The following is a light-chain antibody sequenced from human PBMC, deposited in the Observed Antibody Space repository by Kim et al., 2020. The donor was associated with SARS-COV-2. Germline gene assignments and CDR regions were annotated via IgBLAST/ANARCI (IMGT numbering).Light chain of an antibody. V-gene: IGKV4-1*01. CDR1: QSILYRSNNKIY. J-gene: IGKJ4*01. Sequence: ATINCKSSQSILYRSNNKIYLAWYQQKPGQPPKLLVYWASTRESGVPDRVSGSGSGTDFTLTISSLQAEDVAVYYCQQYYTTPPTFGGGTKVDIK. CDR3: QQYYTTPPT. CDR2: WAS.